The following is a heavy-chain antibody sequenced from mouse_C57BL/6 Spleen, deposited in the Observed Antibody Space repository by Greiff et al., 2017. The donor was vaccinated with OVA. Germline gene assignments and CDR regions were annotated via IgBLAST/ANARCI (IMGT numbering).Heavy chain of an antibody. J-gene: IGHJ2*01. D-gene: IGHD1-1*01. V-gene: IGHV1-62-2*01. Sequence: VQLQQSGAELVKPGASVKLSCKASGYTFTEYTIHWVKQRSGQGLEWIGWFYPGSGSIKYNEKFKDKATLTADKSSSTVYMELSSLTSEDSAVYFCAGHEEGDYYGSSYEGFDYWGQGTTLTVSS. CDR3: AGHEEGDYYGSSYEGFDY. CDR1: GYTFTEYT. CDR2: FYPGSGSI.